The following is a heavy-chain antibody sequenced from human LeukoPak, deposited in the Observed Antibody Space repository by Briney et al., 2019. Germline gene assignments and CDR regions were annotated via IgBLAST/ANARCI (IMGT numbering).Heavy chain of an antibody. J-gene: IGHJ4*02. CDR1: GFTFSSYA. V-gene: IGHV3-49*04. CDR3: TRAYSSSSGNYFDY. D-gene: IGHD6-6*01. Sequence: GGSLRLSCAASGFTFSSYAMSWVRQAPGKGLEWVGFIRSKAYGGTTEYAASVKGRFTISRDDSKSIAYLQMNSLKTEDTAVYYCTRAYSSSSGNYFDYWGQGTLVTVSS. CDR2: IRSKAYGGTT.